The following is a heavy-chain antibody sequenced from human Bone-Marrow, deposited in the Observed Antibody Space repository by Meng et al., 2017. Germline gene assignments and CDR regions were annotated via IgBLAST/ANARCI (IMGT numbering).Heavy chain of an antibody. V-gene: IGHV3-23*01. Sequence: GGSLRLSCAASGFTFSRFAMNWVRQAPGKGLEWVSTISGTGLSTYYADSVKGRFTISRDISKNTLYLQMNSLRAEDTAVYYCAKDSGTYAPGYWGQGTLVTVSS. CDR3: AKDSGTYAPGY. J-gene: IGHJ4*02. CDR2: ISGTGLST. CDR1: GFTFSRFA. D-gene: IGHD1-26*01.